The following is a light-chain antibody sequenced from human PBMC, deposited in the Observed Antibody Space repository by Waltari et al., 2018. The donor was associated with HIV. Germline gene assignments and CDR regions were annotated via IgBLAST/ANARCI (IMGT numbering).Light chain of an antibody. V-gene: IGLV2-14*01. Sequence: QSALTQPASVSGSPGQSITISCTGTSSDVGGYNYVSWSQQHPGKAPKLMIYDVRNRPSGVSNLFSGSKSGNTASLTISGLQAEDEADYYCSSYTSSSTYVFGTGTKVTVL. CDR3: SSYTSSSTYV. CDR2: DVR. CDR1: SSDVGGYNY. J-gene: IGLJ1*01.